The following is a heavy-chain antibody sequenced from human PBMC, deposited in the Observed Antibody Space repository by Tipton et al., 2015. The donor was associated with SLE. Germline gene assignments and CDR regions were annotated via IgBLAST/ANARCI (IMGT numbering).Heavy chain of an antibody. J-gene: IGHJ6*02. Sequence: SLRLSCAASGFTFSDYYMSWIRQAPGKGLEWVSYISSSSSYTNYADSVKGRFTISRDNAKNSLYLQMNSLRAEDTAVYYCARADDILTGYYPDYYYGMDVWGQGTTVTVSS. CDR2: ISSSSSYT. CDR1: GFTFSDYY. CDR3: ARADDILTGYYPDYYYGMDV. V-gene: IGHV3-11*06. D-gene: IGHD3-9*01.